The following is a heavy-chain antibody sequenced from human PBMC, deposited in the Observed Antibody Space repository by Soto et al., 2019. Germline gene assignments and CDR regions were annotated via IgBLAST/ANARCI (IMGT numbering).Heavy chain of an antibody. CDR3: ARDLGYSYGYSPYYYYGMDV. CDR2: IYYSGST. CDR1: GGSISSYY. V-gene: IGHV4-59*01. J-gene: IGHJ6*02. Sequence: SETPSLTCTVSGGSISSYYWSWIRQPPGKGLEWIGYIYYSGSTNYNPSLKSRVTISVDTSKNQFSLKLSSVTAADTAVYYCARDLGYSYGYSPYYYYGMDVWGQGTTVTVSS. D-gene: IGHD5-18*01.